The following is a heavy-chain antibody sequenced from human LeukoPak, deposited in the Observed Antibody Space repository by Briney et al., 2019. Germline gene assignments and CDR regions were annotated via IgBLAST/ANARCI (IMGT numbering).Heavy chain of an antibody. V-gene: IGHV3-48*02. CDR2: ISSSSSII. D-gene: IGHD3-10*01. CDR1: GFTFNTYS. Sequence: GGSLRLSCVASGFTFNTYSMNWVRQAPGKGLEWLSYISSSSSIIYDADSVKGRFTISRDDVKNSLYLQMNTLRDEDTAVYFCARDRYGSGTSPDSFDIWGQGTMVTVSS. J-gene: IGHJ3*02. CDR3: ARDRYGSGTSPDSFDI.